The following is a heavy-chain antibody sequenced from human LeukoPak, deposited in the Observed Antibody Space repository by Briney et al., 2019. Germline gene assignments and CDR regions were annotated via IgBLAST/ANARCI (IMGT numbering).Heavy chain of an antibody. CDR2: IYYSGST. Sequence: SETLSLTCTVSGGSISSSSYYWGWIRQPPGKGLEWIGIIYYSGSTYYNPSLRSRVTISIDTSKNQFSLKLTSATAADTAVCYCARLPRATDSFDIWGQGTMITVSS. CDR1: GGSISSSSYY. J-gene: IGHJ3*02. V-gene: IGHV4-39*01. CDR3: ARLPRATDSFDI. D-gene: IGHD1-1*01.